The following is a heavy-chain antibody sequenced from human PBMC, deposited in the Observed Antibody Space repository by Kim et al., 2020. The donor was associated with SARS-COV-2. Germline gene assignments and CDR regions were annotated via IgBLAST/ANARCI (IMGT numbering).Heavy chain of an antibody. CDR3: AKIEVIIAATTDY. V-gene: IGHV3-23*01. Sequence: YYAASVKGTFTISRDISKNTVYLQLNSLRAEDTAVYYCAKIEVIIAATTDYWGQGTLVTVSS. D-gene: IGHD3-10*01. J-gene: IGHJ4*02.